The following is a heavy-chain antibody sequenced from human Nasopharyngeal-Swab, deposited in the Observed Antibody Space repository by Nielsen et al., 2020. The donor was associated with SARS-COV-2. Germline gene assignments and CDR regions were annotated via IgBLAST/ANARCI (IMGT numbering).Heavy chain of an antibody. V-gene: IGHV4-39*07. J-gene: IGHJ5*02. CDR3: ARGSGGIAAAGTIRFDP. CDR1: GGSISSSSYY. Sequence: SEILSLTCTVSGGSISSSSYYWGWIRQPPGKGLEWIGSIYYSGSTNYNPSLKSRVTISVDTSKNQFSLKLSSVTAADTAVYYCARGSGGIAAAGTIRFDPWGQGTLVTVSS. D-gene: IGHD6-13*01. CDR2: IYYSGST.